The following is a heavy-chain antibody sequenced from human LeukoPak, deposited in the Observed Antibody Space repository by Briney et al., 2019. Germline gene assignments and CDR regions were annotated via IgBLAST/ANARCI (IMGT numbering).Heavy chain of an antibody. Sequence: SVKVSCKASEATFTTNAISWVRQPPGKGLSGMGGTFLIFGTANYAQKFQGRVTITADESTSTAYMELSSLRSEDTAVYYCASEKTYCSSTSCPYNWFDPWGQGTLVTVSS. D-gene: IGHD2-2*01. V-gene: IGHV1-69*01. J-gene: IGHJ5*02. CDR1: EATFTTNA. CDR2: TFLIFGTA. CDR3: ASEKTYCSSTSCPYNWFDP.